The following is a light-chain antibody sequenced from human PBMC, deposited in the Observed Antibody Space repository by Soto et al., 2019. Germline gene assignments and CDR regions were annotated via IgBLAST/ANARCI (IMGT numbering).Light chain of an antibody. J-gene: IGLJ3*02. CDR2: EVT. CDR1: SSDVGSYNL. V-gene: IGLV2-23*02. Sequence: QSALTQPASVSGSPGQSITISCTGTSSDVGSYNLVSWYQQLPGKAPKLMIYEVTKRPSGVSNRFSGSKSGNTASLTISGLQAEDEADYYCCSYAGSSTYWVFGGGTKVTVL. CDR3: CSYAGSSTYWV.